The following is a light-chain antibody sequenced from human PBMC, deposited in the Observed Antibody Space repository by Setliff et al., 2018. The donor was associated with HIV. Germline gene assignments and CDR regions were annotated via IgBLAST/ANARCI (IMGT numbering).Light chain of an antibody. Sequence: GQSITISCTGTSSDVGGYNYVSWYQQHPGKAPKLMIYDVSNRPSGVSNRFSGSKSGNTASLTISGLQAEDEADYYCSSYTSSSTLYVVFGGGTKVTVL. J-gene: IGLJ2*01. CDR3: SSYTSSSTLYVV. V-gene: IGLV2-14*04. CDR1: SSDVGGYNY. CDR2: DVS.